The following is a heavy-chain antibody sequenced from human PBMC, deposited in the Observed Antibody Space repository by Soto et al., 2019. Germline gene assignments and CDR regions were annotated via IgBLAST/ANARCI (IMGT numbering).Heavy chain of an antibody. Sequence: QVQLVQSGAEVKKPGASVKVSCQASGYTFTNYAISWVRQAPGQGLEWMGWISASTRNTDQAQNVQGRVTMTIDTSTNTATMELRSLRSDDTAVYYCARCYCSVGSCYACWHFDLWGRGTLVTVSS. V-gene: IGHV1-18*01. J-gene: IGHJ2*01. D-gene: IGHD2-15*01. CDR1: GYTFTNYA. CDR2: ISASTRNT. CDR3: ARCYCSVGSCYACWHFDL.